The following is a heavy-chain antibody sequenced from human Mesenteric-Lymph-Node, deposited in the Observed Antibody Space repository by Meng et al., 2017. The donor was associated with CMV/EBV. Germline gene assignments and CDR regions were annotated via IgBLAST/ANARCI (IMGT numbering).Heavy chain of an antibody. V-gene: IGHV3-13*04. CDR1: FTFRAYD. CDR2: FRSTGDT. J-gene: IGHJ5*02. Sequence: FTFRAYDMHWVRHVIGKGLEWVSAFRSTGDTYYADSVRGRFIVSRENDKNSLYLQMNSLRAGDTAVYYCGRGTSLYCSTSNCFTGFDPWGQGTLVTVSS. D-gene: IGHD2-2*02. CDR3: GRGTSLYCSTSNCFTGFDP.